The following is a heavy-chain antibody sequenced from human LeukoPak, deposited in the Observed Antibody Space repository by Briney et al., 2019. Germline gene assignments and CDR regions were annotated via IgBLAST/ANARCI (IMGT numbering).Heavy chain of an antibody. Sequence: GGSLRLSCAASGFTFSSYSMNWVRQAPGKGLEWVSSISSSSSYIYYADSMKGRFTISRDNAKNSLYLQMNSLRAEDTAVYYCARGRGDYAYWGQGTLVTVSS. D-gene: IGHD4-17*01. V-gene: IGHV3-21*01. CDR3: ARGRGDYAY. CDR2: ISSSSSYI. CDR1: GFTFSSYS. J-gene: IGHJ4*02.